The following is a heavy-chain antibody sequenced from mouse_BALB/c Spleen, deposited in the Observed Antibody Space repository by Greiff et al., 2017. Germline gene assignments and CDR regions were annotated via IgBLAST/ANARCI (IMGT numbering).Heavy chain of an antibody. J-gene: IGHJ2*01. CDR1: GFNIKDTY. CDR3: ARDTYYGKGYFDY. V-gene: IGHV14-3*02. Sequence: VQLKESGAELVKPGASVKLSCTASGFNIKDTYMHWVKQRPEQGLEWIGRIDPANGNTKYDPKFQGKATITADTSSNTAYLQLSSLTSEDTALYYCARDTYYGKGYFDYWGQGTTLTVSS. D-gene: IGHD2-10*01. CDR2: IDPANGNT.